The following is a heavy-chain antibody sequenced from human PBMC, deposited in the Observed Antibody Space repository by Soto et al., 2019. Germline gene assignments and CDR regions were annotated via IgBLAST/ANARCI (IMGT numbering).Heavy chain of an antibody. CDR2: IYHSGST. D-gene: IGHD3-10*01. V-gene: IGHV4-4*02. CDR1: RGSISSSYW. CDR3: TGGRRDDYYFMDV. Sequence: QVPLQESGPGLVRPSGTLSLSCAVSRGSISSSYWWSWVRHSPGKGLEWIGEIYHSGSTRYTPSLKSRVTISVDNSKNQFSLKLSSVTAADTAVYYCTGGRRDDYYFMDVWGRGITVTVSS. J-gene: IGHJ6*03.